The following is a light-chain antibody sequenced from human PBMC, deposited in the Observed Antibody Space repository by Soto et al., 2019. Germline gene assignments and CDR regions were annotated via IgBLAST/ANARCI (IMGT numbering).Light chain of an antibody. V-gene: IGKV3-20*01. CDR2: GAS. CDR3: QLYGSSPPYT. J-gene: IGKJ2*01. Sequence: EIVLTQSPGTLSLSPGERATLSCRASQSVSSSYLAWYQQKPGQAPRLLIYGASSRATGIPDRFSGSGSGTDFTLTISRLEPEDFAVYYCQLYGSSPPYTFGQVTKLEIK. CDR1: QSVSSSY.